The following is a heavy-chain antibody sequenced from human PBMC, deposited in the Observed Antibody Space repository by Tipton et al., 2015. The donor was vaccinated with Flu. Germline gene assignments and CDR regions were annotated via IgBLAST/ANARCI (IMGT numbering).Heavy chain of an antibody. Sequence: TLSLTCFVSGDSIDSRYYWGWVRQPPGKGLEWIGNVHRTGISYYSASVKSRVTISVDTSKNQFSLRLTSVTAADTAIYYCARHTGDSVRGLIDYWGQGTLVTVSS. J-gene: IGHJ4*02. CDR1: GDSIDSRYY. D-gene: IGHD3-10*02. CDR3: ARHTGDSVRGLIDY. V-gene: IGHV4-38-2*01. CDR2: VHRTGIS.